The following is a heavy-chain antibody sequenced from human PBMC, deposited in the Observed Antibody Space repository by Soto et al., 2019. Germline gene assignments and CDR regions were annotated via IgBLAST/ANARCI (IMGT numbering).Heavy chain of an antibody. V-gene: IGHV3-30-3*01. CDR3: ARDRRSSGAYYFDY. Sequence: QVQLVESGGGVVQPGRSLRLSCAASGFTFSSYAMHWVRQAPGKGLEWVAVISYDGSNKYYADSVKGRFTISRDNSKNTLYLQMNSLRAEDTAVYYCARDRRSSGAYYFDYWGQGTLVTVSS. D-gene: IGHD6-19*01. J-gene: IGHJ4*02. CDR1: GFTFSSYA. CDR2: ISYDGSNK.